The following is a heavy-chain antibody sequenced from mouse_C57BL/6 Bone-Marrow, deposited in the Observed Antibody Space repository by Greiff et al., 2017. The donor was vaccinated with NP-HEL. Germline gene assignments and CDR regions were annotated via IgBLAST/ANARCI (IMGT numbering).Heavy chain of an antibody. CDR3: AREGYGNYVDYAMDY. CDR1: GFSLTSYA. V-gene: IGHV2-9-1*01. D-gene: IGHD2-10*02. J-gene: IGHJ4*01. CDR2: IWTGGGT. Sequence: VKLVESGPGLVAPSQSLSITCTVSGFSLTSYAISWVRQPPGKGLEWLGVIWTGGGTNYNSALKSRLSISKDNSKSQVFLKMNSLQTDDTARYYCAREGYGNYVDYAMDYWGQGTSVTVSS.